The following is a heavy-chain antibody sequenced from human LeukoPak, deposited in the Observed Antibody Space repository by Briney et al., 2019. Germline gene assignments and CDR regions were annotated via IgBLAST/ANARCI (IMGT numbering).Heavy chain of an antibody. J-gene: IGHJ3*02. Sequence: SETLSLTCTVSGDSISSRTYYWGWIRQPPGKGLEWIASIYYSGTTYYNPSLKSRVTISIDTSKNQFSLRLSSVTAADTAVYYCARDQGLVVVPAASDAFDIWGQGTMVTVSS. D-gene: IGHD2-2*01. CDR2: IYYSGTT. V-gene: IGHV4-39*07. CDR1: GDSISSRTYY. CDR3: ARDQGLVVVPAASDAFDI.